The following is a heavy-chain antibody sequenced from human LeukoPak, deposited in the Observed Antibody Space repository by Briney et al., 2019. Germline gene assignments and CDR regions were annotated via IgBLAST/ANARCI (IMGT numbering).Heavy chain of an antibody. CDR2: IYYSGST. Sequence: SETLSLTCTVSGGSISSSSYYWGWIRQPPGKGLEWIGCIYYSGSTYYNPSLKSRVTISEDTSKNQFSLKLSAVTAADTAVYYCARGSPDFWGGYLANYWGQGTLVTVSS. CDR1: GGSISSSSYY. D-gene: IGHD3-3*01. J-gene: IGHJ4*02. CDR3: ARGSPDFWGGYLANY. V-gene: IGHV4-39*07.